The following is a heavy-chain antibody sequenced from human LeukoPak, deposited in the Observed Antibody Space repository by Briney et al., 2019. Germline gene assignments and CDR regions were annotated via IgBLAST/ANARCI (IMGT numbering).Heavy chain of an antibody. D-gene: IGHD3-10*01. V-gene: IGHV4-61*02. Sequence: SETLSLTCTVSGGSISSGSYYWSWIRQPAGKGLEWIGRIYTSGSTNYDPSLKSRVTMSVDTSKNQFSLKVSSVTAADTAVYYCARVFDSGSQAYFYYMDVWGKGTTVTISS. CDR1: GGSISSGSYY. CDR2: IYTSGST. CDR3: ARVFDSGSQAYFYYMDV. J-gene: IGHJ6*03.